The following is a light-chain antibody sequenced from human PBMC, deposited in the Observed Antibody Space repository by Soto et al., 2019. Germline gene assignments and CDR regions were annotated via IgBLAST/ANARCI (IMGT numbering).Light chain of an antibody. CDR2: GAS. CDR3: QQYDIWPPYT. V-gene: IGKV3-15*01. CDR1: QTVSDN. Sequence: EIVLTQSPAILSASPGERATLSCRASQTVSDNLAWYQQKPGQSPRLLIYGASTRATDIPVRFSGSGSGTEFTLTISSLQSEDFAIYYCQQYDIWPPYTFGQGTKVEF. J-gene: IGKJ2*01.